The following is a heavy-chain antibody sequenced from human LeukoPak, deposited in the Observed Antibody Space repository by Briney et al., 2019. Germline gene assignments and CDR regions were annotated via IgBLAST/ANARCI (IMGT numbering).Heavy chain of an antibody. D-gene: IGHD3-22*01. CDR2: IYYSGST. CDR3: AREGWGYNDGRGSFDY. CDR1: GGSISSSSHH. V-gene: IGHV4-39*02. J-gene: IGHJ4*02. Sequence: PSETLSLTCTVSGGSISSSSHHWGCIRQPTGKGRESIVNIYYSGSTFYTPSIKRRVTISVDTSQEQYSLKLSSVTAADTAVYYCAREGWGYNDGRGSFDYWGQGTLATVSS.